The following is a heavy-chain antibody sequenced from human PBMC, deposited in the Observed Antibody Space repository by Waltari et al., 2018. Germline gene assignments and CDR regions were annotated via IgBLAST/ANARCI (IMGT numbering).Heavy chain of an antibody. CDR1: GGSFSDSY. Sequence: QVHLQQWCAGLLKPSETLSLTCAVYGGSFSDSYWSWIRQPPGKGLEWSGEINHRGSTDYNPALKSRVTISVDTSKNQFSLKVISVTAADTALYYCARGSWYDFWGQGTLVTVSS. J-gene: IGHJ5*01. CDR2: INHRGST. CDR3: ARGSWYDF. V-gene: IGHV4-34*01.